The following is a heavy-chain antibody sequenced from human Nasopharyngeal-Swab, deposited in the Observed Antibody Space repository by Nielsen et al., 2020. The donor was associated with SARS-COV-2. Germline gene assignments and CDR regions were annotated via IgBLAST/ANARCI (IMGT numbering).Heavy chain of an antibody. J-gene: IGHJ5*02. CDR3: ARGRYYDFWSGYYGYYFDP. D-gene: IGHD3-3*01. V-gene: IGHV3-13*01. CDR1: GFTFSIYD. Sequence: GESLKISCAASGFTFSIYDMHWVRQATGKGLEWVSAIGTAGDTYYPGSVKGRFTISRENAKNSLYLQMNSLRAGDTAVYYCARGRYYDFWSGYYGYYFDPWGQGTLVTVSS. CDR2: IGTAGDT.